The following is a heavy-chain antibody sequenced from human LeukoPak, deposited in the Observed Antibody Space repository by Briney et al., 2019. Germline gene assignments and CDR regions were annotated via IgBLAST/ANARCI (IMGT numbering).Heavy chain of an antibody. J-gene: IGHJ3*02. Sequence: GGSLRLSCVASGFTFDDYGMSWVRQAPGKGLEWVSSISSSSSYIYYADSVKGRFTISRDNAKNSLYLQMNSLRAEDTAVYYCARLSRGSGRDAFDIWGQGTMVTVSS. D-gene: IGHD3-10*01. CDR1: GFTFDDYG. V-gene: IGHV3-21*01. CDR2: ISSSSSYI. CDR3: ARLSRGSGRDAFDI.